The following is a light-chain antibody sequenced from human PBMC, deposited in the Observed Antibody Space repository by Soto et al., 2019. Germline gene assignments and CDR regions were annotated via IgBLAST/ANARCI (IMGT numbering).Light chain of an antibody. CDR3: CSYAGSYTYV. J-gene: IGLJ1*01. V-gene: IGLV2-11*01. CDR2: DVS. CDR1: SSDVGGYNY. Sequence: QSALTQPRSVSGSPGQSVTISCTGTSSDVGGYNYVSWYQQHPGKAPKLMIFDVSKRPSGVPDRFSASKSGNTASLTISGLQAEDEADYHCCSYAGSYTYVFGTGTKLTVL.